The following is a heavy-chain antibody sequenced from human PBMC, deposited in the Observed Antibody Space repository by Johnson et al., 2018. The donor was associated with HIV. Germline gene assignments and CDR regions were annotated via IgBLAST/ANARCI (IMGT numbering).Heavy chain of an antibody. J-gene: IGHJ3*02. CDR2: INWNGGST. V-gene: IGHV3-20*04. Sequence: VQLVESGGGVVRPGGSLRLSCKASGFTFDDYGMSWVRQAPGKGLEWVSSINWNGGSTGYADSVKGRFTISRDNSKNTLYLQMNSLRAEDTALYYCAKDIYGYDAFDIWGQGTMVTVSS. CDR3: AKDIYGYDAFDI. D-gene: IGHD5-24*01. CDR1: GFTFDDYG.